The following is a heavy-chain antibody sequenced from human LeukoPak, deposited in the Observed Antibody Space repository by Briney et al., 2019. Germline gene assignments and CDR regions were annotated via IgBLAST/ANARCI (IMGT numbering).Heavy chain of an antibody. CDR3: ATEQITQYSSSWPGGLDY. CDR1: GFTFSSYS. Sequence: PGGSLRLSCAASGFTFSSYSMNWVRQAPGKGLEWVSYISSSTSTIYYADSVKGRFTISRDNAKNSLYLQMNSLRAEDTAVYYCATEQITQYSSSWPGGLDYWGQGTLVTVSS. J-gene: IGHJ4*02. V-gene: IGHV3-48*01. D-gene: IGHD6-13*01. CDR2: ISSSTSTI.